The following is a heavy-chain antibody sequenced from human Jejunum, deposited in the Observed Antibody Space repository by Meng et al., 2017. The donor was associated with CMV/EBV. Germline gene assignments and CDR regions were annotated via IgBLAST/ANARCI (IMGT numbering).Heavy chain of an antibody. CDR1: GFTFSNYA. Sequence: GFTFSNYAMSWVRQAPGTGLEWVSTISGSGSSTYYADSEKGRFTISRDNSKNTLYLQLNSLRAGDTAVYYCAKRSGYGANSFFDYWGQGTLVTVSS. V-gene: IGHV3-23*01. CDR2: ISGSGSST. CDR3: AKRSGYGANSFFDY. D-gene: IGHD4-23*01. J-gene: IGHJ4*02.